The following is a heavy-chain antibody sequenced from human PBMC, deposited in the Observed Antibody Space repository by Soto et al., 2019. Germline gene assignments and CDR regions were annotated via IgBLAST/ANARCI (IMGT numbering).Heavy chain of an antibody. CDR1: GFTFSNYA. D-gene: IGHD2-21*01. J-gene: IGHJ5*02. V-gene: IGHV3-30-3*01. CDR2: ILYDGFGE. CDR3: LRALCGSSGCQGRDPSAP. Sequence: GGSLRLSCAASGFTFSNYAMHWVRLAPGKGLEWVAVILYDGFGEDYADSVKGRFTISRDNSQYTLYLQMNSLTTDDTGVYYCLRALCGSSGCQGRDPSAPWGQGTQAPVSS.